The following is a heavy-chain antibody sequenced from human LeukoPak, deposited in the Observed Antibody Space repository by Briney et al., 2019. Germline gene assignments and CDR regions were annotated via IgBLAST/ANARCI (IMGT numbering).Heavy chain of an antibody. D-gene: IGHD6-6*01. CDR2: FDPEKGET. J-gene: IGHJ5*02. V-gene: IGHV1-24*01. Sequence: ASVKVSCKVSGYTLTELSMHWVRQAPGKGFEWMGRFDPEKGETIYAQKFQGRVTMTRDTSISTAYMELSRLRSDDTAVYYCARDRRGQLVSYWFDPWGQGTLVTVSS. CDR3: ARDRRGQLVSYWFDP. CDR1: GYTLTELS.